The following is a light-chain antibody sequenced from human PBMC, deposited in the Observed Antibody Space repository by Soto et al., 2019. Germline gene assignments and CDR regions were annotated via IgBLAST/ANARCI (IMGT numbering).Light chain of an antibody. CDR1: TSNIGENS. J-gene: IGLJ1*01. Sequence: QSVLTQPPSVSGTPGQGVTISCSGSTSNIGENSVGWFQQLPGTAPKVVIYVTNKRPSGVPDRFSGSKSGTSAYLAISGLQSEDEADYYCAAWDGSLNGHVFGTGNKLTVL. CDR3: AAWDGSLNGHV. V-gene: IGLV1-44*01. CDR2: VTN.